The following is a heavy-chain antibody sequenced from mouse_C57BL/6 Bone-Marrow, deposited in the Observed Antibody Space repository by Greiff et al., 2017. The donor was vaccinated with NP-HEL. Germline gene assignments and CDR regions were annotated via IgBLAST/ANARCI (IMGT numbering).Heavy chain of an antibody. Sequence: QVQLQQSGAELVRPGSSVKLSCKASGYTFTSYWMDWVKQRPGQGLEWIGNIYPSDSETHYNQKFKDKATLTVDKSSSTAYMQLSSLTSEDSAVYYCARKLKGLFDYWGQGTTLTVSS. CDR1: GYTFTSYW. J-gene: IGHJ2*01. V-gene: IGHV1-61*01. CDR2: IYPSDSET. CDR3: ARKLKGLFDY. D-gene: IGHD3-3*01.